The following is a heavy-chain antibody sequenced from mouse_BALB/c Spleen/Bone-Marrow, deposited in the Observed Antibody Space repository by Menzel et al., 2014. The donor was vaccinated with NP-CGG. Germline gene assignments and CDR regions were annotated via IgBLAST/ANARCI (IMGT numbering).Heavy chain of an antibody. J-gene: IGHJ3*01. CDR3: ARLGSYDWFGY. V-gene: IGHV4-1*02. D-gene: IGHD1-1*01. CDR1: GFDFXSYW. CDR2: INPDSNTI. Sequence: EVMLVESGGGLVQPGGSLKLSCAASGFDFXSYWMSWVRQAPGKGLEWIGEINPDSNTINYTPSLKDKFIISSDNAINTLYLQMSKERTEDSALYDNARLGSYDWFGYWGQGTLVTVSA.